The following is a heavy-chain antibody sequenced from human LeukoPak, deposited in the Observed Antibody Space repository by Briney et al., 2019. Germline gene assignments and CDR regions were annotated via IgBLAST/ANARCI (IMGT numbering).Heavy chain of an antibody. CDR3: ARHTSTTYYYGSGSRFDY. V-gene: IGHV4-38-2*02. CDR2: IYHSGST. D-gene: IGHD3-10*01. CDR1: GYSISSGYY. Sequence: SETLSLTCTVSGYSISSGYYWGWIRQPPGKGLEWIGSIYHSGSTYYNPSLKSRVTISVDTSKNQFSLKLSSVTAADTAVYYCARHTSTTYYYGSGSRFDYWGQGTLVTVSS. J-gene: IGHJ4*02.